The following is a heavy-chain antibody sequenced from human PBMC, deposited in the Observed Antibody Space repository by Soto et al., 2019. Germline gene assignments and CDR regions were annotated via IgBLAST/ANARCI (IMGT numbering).Heavy chain of an antibody. D-gene: IGHD3-10*01. CDR2: ISGSGGST. J-gene: IGHJ4*02. Sequence: GGSLRLSCAASGFTFSSYAMSWVRQAPGKGLEWVSAISGSGGSTYYADSVKGRFTISRDNSKNTLYLQMNSLRAEDTAVYYCAKVYITMVRGVSDGYHSKTPRVPKYFDYWGQGTLVTVSS. V-gene: IGHV3-23*01. CDR3: AKVYITMVRGVSDGYHSKTPRVPKYFDY. CDR1: GFTFSSYA.